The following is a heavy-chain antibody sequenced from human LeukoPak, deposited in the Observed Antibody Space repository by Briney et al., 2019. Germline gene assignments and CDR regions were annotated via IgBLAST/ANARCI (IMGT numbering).Heavy chain of an antibody. CDR3: AREVQWELPDY. J-gene: IGHJ4*02. CDR1: GFTFTAYE. CDR2: ITADGTHK. V-gene: IGHV3-48*03. Sequence: GGSLRLSCASSGFTFTAYEMNWFRQAPGKGLEWVSYITADGTHKYDADSVKGRFTISRDNAKNSLYLQMNSLRVDDTAIYYCAREVQWELPDYWGQGTLVTVSS. D-gene: IGHD1-26*01.